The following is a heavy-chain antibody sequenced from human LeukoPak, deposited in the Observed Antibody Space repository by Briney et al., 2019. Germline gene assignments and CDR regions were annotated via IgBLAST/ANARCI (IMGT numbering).Heavy chain of an antibody. D-gene: IGHD1-26*01. Sequence: GGSLRLSCAASGFTFSSYAMSWVRQAPGKGLEWVSSISASGGTIYYADSVKGRFTISRDNSKNTLFLQMKSLRVEHTAIYYCAKGANSDTRYYFDYWGQGSLVTVSS. CDR2: ISASGGTI. J-gene: IGHJ4*02. CDR1: GFTFSSYA. V-gene: IGHV3-23*01. CDR3: AKGANSDTRYYFDY.